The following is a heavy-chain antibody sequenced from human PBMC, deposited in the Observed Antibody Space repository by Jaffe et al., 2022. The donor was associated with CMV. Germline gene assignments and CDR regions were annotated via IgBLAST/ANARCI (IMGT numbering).Heavy chain of an antibody. V-gene: IGHV4-59*01. CDR3: ARVAEDIVSKTFDY. J-gene: IGHJ4*02. D-gene: IGHD2-15*01. Sequence: QVQLQESGPGLVKPSETLSLTCTVSGGSISSYYWSWIRQPPGKGLEWIGYIYYSGSTNYNPSLKSRVTISVDTSKNQFSLKLSSVTAADTAVYYCARVAEDIVSKTFDYWGQGTLVTVSS. CDR1: GGSISSYY. CDR2: IYYSGST.